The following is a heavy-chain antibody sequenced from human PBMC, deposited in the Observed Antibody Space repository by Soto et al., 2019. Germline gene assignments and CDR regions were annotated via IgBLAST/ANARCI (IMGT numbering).Heavy chain of an antibody. CDR3: AKDDYGKNDEDCLEM. Sequence: QVQLVQSGAEVKKPGASVKVSCKASGYTFTSFAITWVRQAPGQGLEGMGWISVYNGKTNYSQKLQGRVTVTRDTYTNSPYMELRTLRSDDTAVYYYAKDDYGKNDEDCLEMWGQGTMVTVSS. CDR1: GYTFTSFA. D-gene: IGHD4-17*01. V-gene: IGHV1-18*01. J-gene: IGHJ3*02. CDR2: ISVYNGKT.